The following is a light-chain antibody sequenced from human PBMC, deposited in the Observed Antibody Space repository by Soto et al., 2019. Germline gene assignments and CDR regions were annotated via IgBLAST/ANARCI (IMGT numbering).Light chain of an antibody. CDR1: SSDVGGYNY. V-gene: IGLV2-8*01. CDR2: EVS. J-gene: IGLJ3*02. Sequence: QSVLPQPPSASGSPGQSVTISCTGTSSDVGGYNYVSWYQQHPGKAPKLMIYEVSKRPSGVPDRFSGSKSGNTASLTVSGLQAEDEADYYCSSYAGSNNFGVFGGGTKVTVL. CDR3: SSYAGSNNFGV.